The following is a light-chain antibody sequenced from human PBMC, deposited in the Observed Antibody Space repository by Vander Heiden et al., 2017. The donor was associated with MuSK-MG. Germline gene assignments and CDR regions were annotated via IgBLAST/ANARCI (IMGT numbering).Light chain of an antibody. V-gene: IGKV1-5*03. CDR1: QSISSW. CDR3: QQDNSYSPWT. CDR2: KAP. J-gene: IGKJ1*01. Sequence: DIQMTQSPSTLSASVGDRVTITCRASQSISSWLAWYQQKPGKAPKLLIYKAPSLESGVPSRFSGSGYGKEFTLTISSRQPDDFATYYCQQDNSYSPWTFGQGTKVEIK.